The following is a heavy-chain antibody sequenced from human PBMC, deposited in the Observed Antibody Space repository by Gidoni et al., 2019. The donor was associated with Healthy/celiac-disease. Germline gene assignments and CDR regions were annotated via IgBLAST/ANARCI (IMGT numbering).Heavy chain of an antibody. CDR1: GYTFTSYS. V-gene: IGHV1-18*04. CDR2: ISAYNGKT. CDR3: AVGVSLNY. J-gene: IGHJ4*02. Sequence: QVQLVQSGAEVKKPRASVQASCKASGYTFTSYSISWVRQAPGQGLEWMGWISAYNGKTNYAPKLQDRVIMTTDTSTSIAYMELRSLRSDDTAVYYCAVGVSLNYWGQGTLVTVSS. D-gene: IGHD2-8*02.